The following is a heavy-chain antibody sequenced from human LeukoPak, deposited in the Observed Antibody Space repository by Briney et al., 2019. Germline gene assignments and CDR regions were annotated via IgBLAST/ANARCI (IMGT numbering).Heavy chain of an antibody. J-gene: IGHJ4*02. CDR2: IIPILGIA. V-gene: IGHV1-69*04. Sequence: ASVKVSCKASGGTFSSYTISWVRQAPGQGLEWMGRIIPILGIANYAQKFQGRVTITADKSTSTAYMELSSLRSEDTAVYYCAGEEAPSLYYFDYWGQGTLVTVSS. CDR1: GGTFSSYT. CDR3: AGEEAPSLYYFDY.